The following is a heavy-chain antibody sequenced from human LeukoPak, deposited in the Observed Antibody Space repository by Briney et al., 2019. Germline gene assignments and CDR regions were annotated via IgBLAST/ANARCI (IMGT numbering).Heavy chain of an antibody. CDR3: ARRPGYCSGGSCYSEDWFDP. CDR1: GYSFTSYW. J-gene: IGHJ5*02. D-gene: IGHD2-15*01. V-gene: IGHV5-51*01. CDR2: IYPGDSDT. Sequence: GESLKISCKGSGYSFTSYWIGWVRQMPGKGLEWMGIIYPGDSDTRYSPSFQGQVTISADKSISTAYLQWSSLKASDTAMYYCARRPGYCSGGSCYSEDWFDPWGQGTLVTVSS.